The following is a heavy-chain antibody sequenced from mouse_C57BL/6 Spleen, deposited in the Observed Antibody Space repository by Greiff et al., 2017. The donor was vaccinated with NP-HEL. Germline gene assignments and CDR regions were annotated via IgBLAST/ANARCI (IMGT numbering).Heavy chain of an antibody. J-gene: IGHJ1*03. Sequence: QVQLQQSGAELVKPGASVKISCKASGYAFSSYWMNWVKQRPGKGLEWIGQIYPGDGDTNYNGKFKGKATLTADKSSSTAYMQLSSLTSEDSAVYFCARGMITTRYFDVWGTGTTVTVSS. CDR2: IYPGDGDT. CDR1: GYAFSSYW. D-gene: IGHD2-4*01. V-gene: IGHV1-80*01. CDR3: ARGMITTRYFDV.